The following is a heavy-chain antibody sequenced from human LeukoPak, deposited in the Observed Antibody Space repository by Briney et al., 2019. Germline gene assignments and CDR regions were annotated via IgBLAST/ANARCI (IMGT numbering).Heavy chain of an antibody. D-gene: IGHD6-13*01. J-gene: IGHJ2*01. CDR3: ARDRAAAGDWYFDL. V-gene: IGHV1-18*01. CDR2: ISAYNGNT. CDR1: SYTFTSYG. Sequence: GASVKVSCKASSYTFTSYGISWVRQAPGQGLEWMGWISAYNGNTNYAQKLQGRVTMTTDTSTSTAYMELRSLRSDDTAVYYCARDRAAAGDWYFDLWGRGTLVTVSS.